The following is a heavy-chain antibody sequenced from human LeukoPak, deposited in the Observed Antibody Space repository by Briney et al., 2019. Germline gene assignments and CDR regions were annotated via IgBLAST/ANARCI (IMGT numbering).Heavy chain of an antibody. CDR3: ARDFSSGYYSTFDI. V-gene: IGHV4-59*01. D-gene: IGHD3-22*01. J-gene: IGHJ3*02. CDR1: GGSISSYY. CDR2: IYYSEST. Sequence: SETLSLTCTVSGGSISSYYWSWIRQPPGKGLEWIGYIYYSESTNYNPSLKSRVTISVDTSKNQFSLKLSSVTAADTAVYYCARDFSSGYYSTFDIWGQGTMVTVSS.